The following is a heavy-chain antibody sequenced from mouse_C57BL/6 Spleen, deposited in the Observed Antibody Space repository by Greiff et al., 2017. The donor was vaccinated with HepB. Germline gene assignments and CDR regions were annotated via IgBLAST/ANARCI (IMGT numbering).Heavy chain of an antibody. V-gene: IGHV1-64*01. CDR1: GYTFTSYW. D-gene: IGHD2-4*01. CDR2: IHPNSGST. Sequence: QVQLQQPGAELVKPGASVKLSCKASGYTFTSYWMHWVKQRPGQGLEWIGMIHPNSGSTNYNEKFKSKATLTVDKSSSTAYMQLSSLTSEDSAVYYCARSAMITTRDWFAYWGQGTLVTVSA. J-gene: IGHJ3*01. CDR3: ARSAMITTRDWFAY.